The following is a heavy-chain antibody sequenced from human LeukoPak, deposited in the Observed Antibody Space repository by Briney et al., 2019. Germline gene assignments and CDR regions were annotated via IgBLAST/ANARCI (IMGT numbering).Heavy chain of an antibody. D-gene: IGHD5-18*01. CDR2: IYYSGST. CDR1: GGSISSYY. CDR3: ARDFRGYIDY. V-gene: IGHV4-59*01. J-gene: IGHJ4*02. Sequence: SETLSLTCTVSGGSISSYYWSWVRQPPGKGLEWIRCIYYSGSTNYNPSLKSRVTISVDTSRNQFSLKLSSVTAADTAVYYCARDFRGYIDYWGQGALVTVSS.